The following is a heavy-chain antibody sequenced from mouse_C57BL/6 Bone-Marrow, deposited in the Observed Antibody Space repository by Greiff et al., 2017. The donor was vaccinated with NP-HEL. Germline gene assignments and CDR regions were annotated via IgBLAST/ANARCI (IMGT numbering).Heavy chain of an antibody. CDR1: GYTFTSYW. V-gene: IGHV1-69*01. D-gene: IGHD1-1*01. CDR3: ARGGIYYYGSSYLPFDY. J-gene: IGHJ2*01. CDR2: IDPSDSYT. Sequence: VQLQQPGAELVMPGASVKLSCKASGYTFTSYWMHWVKQRPGQGLEWIGEIDPSDSYTNYNQKFKGKSTLTVDKSSSTAYMQLSSLTSEDSAVYYCARGGIYYYGSSYLPFDYWGQGTTLTVSS.